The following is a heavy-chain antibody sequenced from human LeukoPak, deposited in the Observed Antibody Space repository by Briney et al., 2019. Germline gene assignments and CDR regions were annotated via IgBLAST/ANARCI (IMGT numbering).Heavy chain of an antibody. CDR3: ARDRRGSSWYMVGYFDY. Sequence: SETLSLTCTVSYGSISTSSHYWGWIRQPPGKGLEWIGSINYSGSTYYNPSLKSRVTISVDTSKNQFSLKLSSVTAADTAVYYCARDRRGSSWYMVGYFDYWGQGTLVTVSS. CDR2: INYSGST. J-gene: IGHJ4*02. D-gene: IGHD6-13*01. CDR1: YGSISTSSHY. V-gene: IGHV4-39*07.